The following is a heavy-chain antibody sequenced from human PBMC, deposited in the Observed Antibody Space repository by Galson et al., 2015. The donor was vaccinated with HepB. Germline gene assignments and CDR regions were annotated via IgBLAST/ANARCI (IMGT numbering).Heavy chain of an antibody. D-gene: IGHD6-6*01. CDR2: IWYDGSNK. CDR1: GFTFSSYG. V-gene: IGHV3-33*01. Sequence: SLRLSCAASGFTFSSYGMHWVRQAPGKGLEWVAVIWYDGSNKYYADSVKGRFTISRDNSKNTLYLQMNSLRAEDTAVYYCAREKYSSSPQPASDYWGQGTLVTVSS. J-gene: IGHJ4*02. CDR3: AREKYSSSPQPASDY.